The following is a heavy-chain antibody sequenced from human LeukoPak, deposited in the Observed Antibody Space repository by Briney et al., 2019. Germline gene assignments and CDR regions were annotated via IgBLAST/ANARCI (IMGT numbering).Heavy chain of an antibody. J-gene: IGHJ6*02. D-gene: IGHD2-2*01. CDR1: GITFSSFG. V-gene: IGHV3-23*01. Sequence: PGGSLRLSCVASGITFSSFGMHWVRQAPGKGLEWVSAISGSGGSTYYADSVKGRFTISRDNSKNTLYLQMNSLRAEDTAVYYCAKDLSTHTFWGQGTTVTVSS. CDR2: ISGSGGST. CDR3: AKDLSTHTF.